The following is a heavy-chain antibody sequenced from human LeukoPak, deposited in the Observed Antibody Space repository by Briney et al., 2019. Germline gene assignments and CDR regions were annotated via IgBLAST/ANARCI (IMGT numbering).Heavy chain of an antibody. D-gene: IGHD6-13*01. CDR2: IIPIFGTA. J-gene: IGHJ4*02. V-gene: IGHV1-69*13. CDR1: GGTFSSYA. Sequence: SVKVSCKASGGTFSSYAISWVRQAPGQGLEWMGGIIPIFGTANYAQKFQGRVTITADESASTAYMELSSLRSEDTAVYYCAIIPGIAAAADYWGQGTLVTVSS. CDR3: AIIPGIAAAADY.